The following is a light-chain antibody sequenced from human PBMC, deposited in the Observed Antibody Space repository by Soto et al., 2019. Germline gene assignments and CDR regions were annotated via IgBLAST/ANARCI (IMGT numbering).Light chain of an antibody. Sequence: HSVLTQPASVSGSPGQSITISCTGTSSDVGSYNLVSWYQQRPGQAPKLIIYEGNKRPSGVSNRFSASKSANTASLTISGLQAEDEADYYCCSYAGSSTVYVFGTGTKVTVL. J-gene: IGLJ1*01. CDR3: CSYAGSSTVYV. V-gene: IGLV2-23*01. CDR1: SSDVGSYNL. CDR2: EGN.